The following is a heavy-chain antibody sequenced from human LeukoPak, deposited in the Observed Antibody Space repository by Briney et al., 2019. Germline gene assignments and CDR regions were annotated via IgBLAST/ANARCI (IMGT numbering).Heavy chain of an antibody. V-gene: IGHV4-30-2*01. CDR3: TRSGLTGMRKYPRADYYYYGMDV. CDR1: GGSISSGGYS. D-gene: IGHD1-14*01. J-gene: IGHJ6*02. CDR2: IYHSGST. Sequence: SQTLSLTCAVSGGSISSGGYSWSWIRQPPGKGLEWIVYIYHSGSTYYNPSLKSRVTMSVDTSPNQFSLKLISVTAADTAVYFCTRSGLTGMRKYPRADYYYYGMDVWGQGTAVTVSS.